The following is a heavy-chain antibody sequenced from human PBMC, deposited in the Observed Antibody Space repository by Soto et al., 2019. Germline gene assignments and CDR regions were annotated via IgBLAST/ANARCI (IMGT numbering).Heavy chain of an antibody. Sequence: GGSLRLSCAASGFTFSSYAMHCVRQVPGKGLEWGASISCGISNTWYADSVKGRFIISRDNAQNSLFLQMNTLRPEDTAMYYCARVAYWGPGTQVTVSS. J-gene: IGHJ4*02. V-gene: IGHV3-21*01. CDR3: ARVAY. CDR1: GFTFSSYA. CDR2: ISCGISNT.